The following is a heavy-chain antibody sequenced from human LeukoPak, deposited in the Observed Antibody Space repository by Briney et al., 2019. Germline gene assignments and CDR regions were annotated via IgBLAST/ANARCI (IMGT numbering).Heavy chain of an antibody. J-gene: IGHJ4*02. D-gene: IGHD6-19*01. V-gene: IGHV3-30*02. CDR2: IRYDGSNK. CDR1: GFTFSSYG. Sequence: GGSLRLSRAASGFTFSSYGMHWVRQAPGKGLEWVAFIRYDGSNKYYADSVKGRFTISRDNSKNTLYLQMNSLRAEDTAVYYCAKGNSGWQQIFDYWGQGTLVTVSS. CDR3: AKGNSGWQQIFDY.